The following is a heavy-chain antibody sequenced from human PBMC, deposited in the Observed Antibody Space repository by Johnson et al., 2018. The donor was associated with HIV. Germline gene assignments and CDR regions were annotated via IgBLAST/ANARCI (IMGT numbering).Heavy chain of an antibody. CDR1: GFTFSSYA. D-gene: IGHD3-9*01. Sequence: QVQLVESGGGVVQPGRSLRLSCAASGFTFSSYAMHWVRQAPGKGLEWVAVISYDGSNKYYVDSVKGRFTISRDNSKNTLYLQMNSLRADDTAVYYCAKDLRVFDWFNAYDAFDIWGQGTMVTVSS. CDR2: ISYDGSNK. CDR3: AKDLRVFDWFNAYDAFDI. J-gene: IGHJ3*02. V-gene: IGHV3-30*04.